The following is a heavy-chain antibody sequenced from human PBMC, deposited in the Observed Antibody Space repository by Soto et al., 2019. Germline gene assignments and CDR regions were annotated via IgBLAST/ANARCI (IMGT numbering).Heavy chain of an antibody. CDR3: ARAGHSGAWGGANWFAP. J-gene: IGHJ5*02. D-gene: IGHD6-6*01. V-gene: IGHV4-31*03. Sequence: SSPLSLTCTVSGGSISSGGYYWSWIRQHPGKGLEWIGYIYYSGSTYFNPSLKSRLTISVDTSKNQFSLQLSSVPAADTAVYYCARAGHSGAWGGANWFAPWGQGTLVPVS. CDR1: GGSISSGGYY. CDR2: IYYSGST.